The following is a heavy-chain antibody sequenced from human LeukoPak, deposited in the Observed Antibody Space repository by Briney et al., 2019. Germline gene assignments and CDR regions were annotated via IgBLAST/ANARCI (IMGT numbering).Heavy chain of an antibody. V-gene: IGHV1-2*02. CDR1: GYTFTGYY. D-gene: IGHD3-22*01. J-gene: IGHJ3*02. CDR2: INPNSGGT. CDR3: ARARATNNYDSSGTDFDI. Sequence: ASVKVSCKASGYTFTGYYMHWVRQAPGQGLEWMGWINPNSGGTNYAQKFQGRVTMTRDTSISTAYMELSRLRSDDTAMYYCARARATNNYDSSGTDFDIWGQGTMVTVSS.